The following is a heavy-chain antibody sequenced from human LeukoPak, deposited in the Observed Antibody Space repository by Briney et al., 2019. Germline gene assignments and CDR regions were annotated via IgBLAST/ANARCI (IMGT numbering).Heavy chain of an antibody. J-gene: IGHJ4*02. CDR1: GFTFSTYA. D-gene: IGHD6-19*01. V-gene: IGHV3-64*01. CDR2: ISSNGVST. Sequence: GGSLRLSCAASGFTFSTYAMHWVRQAPGKGLEYVSAISSNGVSTFYAHSEKGRFTISRDNSNNTLYLQMGSLRAEDMAVYYRARRAPGYSSGWLDYWGQGTLATVSS. CDR3: ARRAPGYSSGWLDY.